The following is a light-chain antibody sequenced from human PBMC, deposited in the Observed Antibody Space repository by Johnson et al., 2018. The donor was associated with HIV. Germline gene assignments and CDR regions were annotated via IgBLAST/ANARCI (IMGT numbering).Light chain of an antibody. CDR1: YSNIGNNY. Sequence: QLVLTQPPSVSAAPGQKVTISCSGSYSNIGNNYVSWYQQLPGTSPKLLIYENKARPSGIPDRFSGSKSATSATLAITGLQTGDEADYYCGTWDSSLSAPYVFGTGTKVTVL. J-gene: IGLJ1*01. V-gene: IGLV1-51*01. CDR2: ENK. CDR3: GTWDSSLSAPYV.